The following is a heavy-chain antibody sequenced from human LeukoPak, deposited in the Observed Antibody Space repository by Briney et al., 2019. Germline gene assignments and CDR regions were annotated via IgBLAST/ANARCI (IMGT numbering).Heavy chain of an antibody. V-gene: IGHV4-59*08. CDR3: ARRLGYSDAFDI. Sequence: KPSETLSLTCAVYGGSFSGYYWSWIRQPPGKGLEWIGYIYYSGSTNYNPSLKSRVTISVDTSKNQFSLKLSSVTAADTAVYYCARRLGYSDAFDIWGQGTMVTVSS. CDR2: IYYSGST. D-gene: IGHD5-18*01. J-gene: IGHJ3*02. CDR1: GGSFSGYY.